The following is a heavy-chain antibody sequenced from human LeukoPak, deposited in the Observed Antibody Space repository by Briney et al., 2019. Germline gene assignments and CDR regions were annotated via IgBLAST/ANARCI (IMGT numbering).Heavy chain of an antibody. J-gene: IGHJ3*02. Sequence: SETLSLTCSVSGGPISSSSYYWGWIRQPPGKGLEWIGTIYYSGSTYYSPSLKSRVTISVDTSKNQFSLKPSSVTAADTAVYYCARSGGGIVATIRAFDIWGQGTMVTVSS. CDR2: IYYSGST. CDR1: GGPISSSSYY. CDR3: ARSGGGIVATIRAFDI. D-gene: IGHD5-12*01. V-gene: IGHV4-39*01.